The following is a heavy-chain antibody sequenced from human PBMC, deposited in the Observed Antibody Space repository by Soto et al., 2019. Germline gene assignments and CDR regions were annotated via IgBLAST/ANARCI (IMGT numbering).Heavy chain of an antibody. V-gene: IGHV1-69*01. CDR1: GGTFSSYA. J-gene: IGHJ4*02. Sequence: QVQLVQYRAEVKKPGSSVTVSCKAYGGTFSSYAISWVRQAPGQGLEWMGGIIPIFGTANYAQKFQGRVTITADESTRTAYMELRSLRSEDTAVYYCASYDSSGYYYVGYWGQGTLVTVSS. CDR3: ASYDSSGYYYVGY. CDR2: IIPIFGTA. D-gene: IGHD3-22*01.